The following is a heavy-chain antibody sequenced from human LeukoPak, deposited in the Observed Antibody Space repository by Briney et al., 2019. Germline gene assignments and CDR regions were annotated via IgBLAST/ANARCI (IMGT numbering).Heavy chain of an antibody. J-gene: IGHJ4*02. Sequence: SETLSLTCTVSGGSISSYYWSWIRQPPGKGLEWIGYIYYSVSTNYNPSLKSRVTISVDTSKNQFSLKLSSVTAADTAVYYCARENWNYGIDYWGQGTLVTASS. CDR3: ARENWNYGIDY. CDR2: IYYSVST. D-gene: IGHD1-7*01. CDR1: GGSISSYY. V-gene: IGHV4-59*01.